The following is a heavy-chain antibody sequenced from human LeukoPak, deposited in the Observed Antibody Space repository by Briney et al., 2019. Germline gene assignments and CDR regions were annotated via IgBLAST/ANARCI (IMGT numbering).Heavy chain of an antibody. V-gene: IGHV3-48*01. CDR2: ISSSSSTI. Sequence: PGGSLRLSCAASGFTFSSYSMNWVRQAPGKGLEWVSYISSSSSTIYYADSVRGRFTISRDNAKNSLYLQMNSLRAEDTAVYYCASGARKSTRQDGIDYWGQGTLVTVSS. CDR3: ASGARKSTRQDGIDY. J-gene: IGHJ4*02. CDR1: GFTFSSYS. D-gene: IGHD5/OR15-5a*01.